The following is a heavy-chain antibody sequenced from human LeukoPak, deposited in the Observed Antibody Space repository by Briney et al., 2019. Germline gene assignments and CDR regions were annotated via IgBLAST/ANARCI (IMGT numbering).Heavy chain of an antibody. CDR3: ARGVSDYVWGSYRLYYFDY. D-gene: IGHD3-16*02. CDR2: ISAYNGNT. Sequence: GASVKVSCKASGYTFTSYGISWVRQAPGQGLEWMGWISAYNGNTNYAQKLQGRVTMTTDTSTSRAYMELRILRSDDTAVYYCARGVSDYVWGSYRLYYFDYWGQGTLVTVSS. CDR1: GYTFTSYG. J-gene: IGHJ4*02. V-gene: IGHV1-18*01.